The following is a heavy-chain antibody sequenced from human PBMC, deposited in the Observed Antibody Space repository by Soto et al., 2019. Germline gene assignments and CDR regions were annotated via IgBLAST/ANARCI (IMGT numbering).Heavy chain of an antibody. J-gene: IGHJ6*02. V-gene: IGHV4-34*01. CDR1: GGSFSGYY. Sequence: QVQLQQWGAVLLKPSETLSLTCAVYGGSFSGYYWSWIRQPQGKGLEWIGEINHSGSTNYNPSLKSRVTISVDTSNNQSSLKLSSVTAADTAVYYCAKGGVGGMDVWGQGTTVTVSS. CDR2: INHSGST. CDR3: AKGGVGGMDV.